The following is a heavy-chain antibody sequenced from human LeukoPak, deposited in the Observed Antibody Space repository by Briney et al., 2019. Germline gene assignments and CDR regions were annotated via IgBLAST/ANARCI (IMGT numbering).Heavy chain of an antibody. D-gene: IGHD2-15*01. J-gene: IGHJ1*01. CDR1: GYTFTSYG. CDR3: ARDIGGLGYCSGGSCYSEH. V-gene: IGHV1-18*01. Sequence: ASVKVSCKASGYTFTSYGISWVRQAPGQGLEWMGWISAYNGNTNYAQKLQGRVTMTTDTSTSTAYMELRSLRSDDTAVYYCARDIGGLGYCSGGSCYSEHWGQGTLVTVSS. CDR2: ISAYNGNT.